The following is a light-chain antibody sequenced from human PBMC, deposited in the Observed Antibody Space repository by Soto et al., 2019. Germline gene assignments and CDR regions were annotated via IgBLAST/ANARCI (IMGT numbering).Light chain of an antibody. CDR2: GAS. V-gene: IGKV3-20*01. CDR1: QSVSSSY. Sequence: EIVLTQSPGTLSLSPGERATLSCRASQSVSSSYLAWYQQKSGQAPRLLIYGASTRAPGFPARFSGSGSGTDFTLTISSLQSEDFAVYYCQQYGSSPPITFGQGTRLEIK. CDR3: QQYGSSPPIT. J-gene: IGKJ5*01.